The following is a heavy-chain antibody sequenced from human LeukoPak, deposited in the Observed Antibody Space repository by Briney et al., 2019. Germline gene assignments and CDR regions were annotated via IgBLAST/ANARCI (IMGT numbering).Heavy chain of an antibody. CDR3: AELGTVRGVIIRGNPFKNSHDYYYMDV. Sequence: ASVKVSCKASGYTFTSYYMHWVRQAPGQGLEWMGIINPSGGSTSYAQKFQGRVTMTRDTSTSTVYMELSSLRSEDTAVYYCAELGTVRGVIIRGNPFKNSHDYYYMDVWGKGTTVTVSS. D-gene: IGHD3-10*01. J-gene: IGHJ6*03. CDR1: GYTFTSYY. CDR2: INPSGGST. V-gene: IGHV1-46*03.